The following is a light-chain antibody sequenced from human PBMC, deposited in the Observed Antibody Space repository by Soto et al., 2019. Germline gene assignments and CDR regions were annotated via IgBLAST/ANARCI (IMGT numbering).Light chain of an antibody. CDR1: QTISSY. V-gene: IGKV1-39*01. J-gene: IGKJ1*01. Sequence: DLQMTQSPSSLSASVGDRVTITCRTSQTISSYLNWYQQKPGKAPKLLIYAASSLQSGVPSRFSGSGSGTDFTLTISNLQPEDFATYYCQQSYSTPPWTFGQGTKVESK. CDR3: QQSYSTPPWT. CDR2: AAS.